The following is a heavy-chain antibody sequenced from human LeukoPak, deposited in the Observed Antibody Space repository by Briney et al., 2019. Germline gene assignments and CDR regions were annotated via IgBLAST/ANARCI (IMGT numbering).Heavy chain of an antibody. CDR2: ISVYNGNT. V-gene: IGHV1-18*01. J-gene: IGHJ4*02. CDR1: GYTLTSYG. Sequence: GASVTVSRTASGYTLTSYGISWVRQPPGQGREWVGWISVYNGNTNYAQKPYGRVTMTTDTSTSTAYMEMRSLRSDGTAVYYCASGSLTYYYDSSGYTDFDYWGQGTLVTVSS. D-gene: IGHD3-22*01. CDR3: ASGSLTYYYDSSGYTDFDY.